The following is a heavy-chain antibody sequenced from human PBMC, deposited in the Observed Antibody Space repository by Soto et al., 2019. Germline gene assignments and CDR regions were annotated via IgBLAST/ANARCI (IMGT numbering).Heavy chain of an antibody. J-gene: IGHJ6*02. V-gene: IGHV5-51*01. CDR1: GYSFTSYW. D-gene: IGHD6-6*01. CDR3: ARLEYSSSSYYYYGMDV. Sequence: PGESLKISCKGSGYSFTSYWIGWVRQMPGKGLEWMGIIYPGDSDTRYSPSFQGQVTISADKSISTAYLQWSSLKASDTAMYYCARLEYSSSSYYYYGMDVWGQGTTVTVSS. CDR2: IYPGDSDT.